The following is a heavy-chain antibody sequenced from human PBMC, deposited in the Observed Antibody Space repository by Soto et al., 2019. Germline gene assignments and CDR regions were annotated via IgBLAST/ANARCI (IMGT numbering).Heavy chain of an antibody. CDR1: GDSVSSNSAA. D-gene: IGHD7-27*01. CDR3: ARSLGANWDSTYYYSYYMDV. CDR2: TYYRSKWYN. Sequence: SQTLSLTCAISGDSVSSNSAAWNWIRQSPSRGLEWLGRTYYRSKWYNDYAVSVKSRITINPDTSKNQFSLQLNSVTPEDTAVYYCARSLGANWDSTYYYSYYMDVWGKGTTVTVSS. V-gene: IGHV6-1*01. J-gene: IGHJ6*03.